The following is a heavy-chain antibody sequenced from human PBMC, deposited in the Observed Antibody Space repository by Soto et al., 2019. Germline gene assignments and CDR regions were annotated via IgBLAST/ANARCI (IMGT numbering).Heavy chain of an antibody. CDR1: GFTFSSYG. CDR3: ARARSYYDSSGYYLGYFQH. D-gene: IGHD3-22*01. Sequence: PGGSLRLSCAASGFTFSSYGMHWVRQAPGKGLEWVAVIWYDGSNKYYADSVKGRFTISRDNSKNTLYLQMNSLRAEDTAVYYCARARSYYDSSGYYLGYFQHWGQGTLVTVSS. J-gene: IGHJ1*01. CDR2: IWYDGSNK. V-gene: IGHV3-33*01.